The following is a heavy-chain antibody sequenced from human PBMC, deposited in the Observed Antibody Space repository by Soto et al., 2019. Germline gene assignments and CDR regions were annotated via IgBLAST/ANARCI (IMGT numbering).Heavy chain of an antibody. D-gene: IGHD4-17*01. CDR2: IYYSGST. CDR1: GGSISSGGYY. CDR3: ARADGVPDAFDI. J-gene: IGHJ3*02. V-gene: IGHV4-31*03. Sequence: QVQLQESGPGLVKPSQTLSLTCTVSGGSISSGGYYWSWIRQHPGKGLEWIGYIYYSGSTYYNPSLKSRVXIXVXXSKNQFSLKLSSVTAADTAVYYCARADGVPDAFDIWGQGTMVTVSS.